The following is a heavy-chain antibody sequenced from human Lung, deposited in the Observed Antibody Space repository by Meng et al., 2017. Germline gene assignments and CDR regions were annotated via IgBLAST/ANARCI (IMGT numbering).Heavy chain of an antibody. J-gene: IGHJ4*02. CDR3: ARGPTTMAHDFDY. CDR1: GGSFSDYS. Sequence: QVPIQPWGRDLFKPSETLSLTRFVSGGSFSDYSWSWIRQPPGKGLEWIGEINHSGSTNYNPSLESRATISVDTSQNNLSLKLSSVTAADSAVYYCARGPTTMAHDFDYWGQGTLVTVSS. CDR2: INHSGST. D-gene: IGHD4-11*01. V-gene: IGHV4-34*01.